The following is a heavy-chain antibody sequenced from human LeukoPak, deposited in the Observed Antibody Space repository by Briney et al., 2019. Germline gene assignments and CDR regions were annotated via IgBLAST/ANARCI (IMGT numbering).Heavy chain of an antibody. D-gene: IGHD3-16*01. J-gene: IGHJ4*02. CDR3: PRDKPRGSYDGSIFDS. Sequence: GGSLRLSCEVSGFTFSSYWMSWVRQAPGKGLEWVAIISYDGGEIYYVDSVKGRFTLSRDNAKSSVYLQMNSLRAEDAAVYYCPRDKPRGSYDGSIFDSWGQGTLVTVSS. V-gene: IGHV3-7*01. CDR1: GFTFSSYW. CDR2: ISYDGGEI.